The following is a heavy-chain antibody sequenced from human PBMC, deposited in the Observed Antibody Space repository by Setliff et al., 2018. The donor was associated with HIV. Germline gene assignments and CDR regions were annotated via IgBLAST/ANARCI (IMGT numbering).Heavy chain of an antibody. V-gene: IGHV4-30-4*08. D-gene: IGHD3-10*01. CDR3: ARRSRKSGATDY. Sequence: SETLSLTCTVSGGSIISGDHYWSWIRQPPGKGLQWIGYIYYSGSAYYNPSLRSRVTISTDTSKSQFSLNLNSVSAADTAMYYCARRSRKSGATDYWGQGTLVTVSS. CDR2: IYYSGSA. J-gene: IGHJ4*02. CDR1: GGSIISGDHY.